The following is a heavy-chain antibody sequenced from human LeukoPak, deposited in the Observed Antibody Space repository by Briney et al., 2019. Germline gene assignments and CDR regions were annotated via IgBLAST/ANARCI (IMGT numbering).Heavy chain of an antibody. V-gene: IGHV4-4*07. CDR2: IYTSGST. CDR3: ARAYRWRPDYYDSSGYYSFGWFDP. CDR1: GGSISSYY. D-gene: IGHD3-22*01. J-gene: IGHJ5*02. Sequence: SETLSLTGTVSGGSISSYYWSWIRQPAGKGLEWIGRIYTSGSTNYNPSLKSRVTMSVDTSKNQFSLKLSSVTAADTAVYYCARAYRWRPDYYDSSGYYSFGWFDPWGQGTLVTVSS.